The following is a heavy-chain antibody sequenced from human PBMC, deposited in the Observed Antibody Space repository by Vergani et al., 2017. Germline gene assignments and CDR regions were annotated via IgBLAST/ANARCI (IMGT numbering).Heavy chain of an antibody. D-gene: IGHD3-16*01. CDR2: IDYSGST. CDR3: ARRGGGGQAFDY. CDR1: GGSISSSNYY. Sequence: QLQLQESGPGLVKPSETLSLTCNVSGGSISSSNYYWGWVRQPPGKGLEWIGGIDYSGSTYYNQPLKSRATIFVDRSKNQFSLKLTSVTAADTAVFYCARRGGGGQAFDYGVQGTLVTVSS. V-gene: IGHV4-39*01. J-gene: IGHJ4*02.